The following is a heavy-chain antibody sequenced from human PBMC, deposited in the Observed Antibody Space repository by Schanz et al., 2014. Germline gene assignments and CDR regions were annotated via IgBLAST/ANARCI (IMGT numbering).Heavy chain of an antibody. CDR1: GFNSDDYA. D-gene: IGHD2-2*01. V-gene: IGHV3-30*04. J-gene: IGHJ4*02. CDR2: VPFDGSQK. Sequence: QVQLVESGGGVVQPGRSLRLSCTASGFNSDDYALHWVRQAPGKGLEWVAFVPFDGSQKFYADSVKGRFTISRDNSKNTVYLQMNSLRPGDTAVYYCARESSNDIVLVPGAVFDHWGQGILVTVSS. CDR3: ARESSNDIVLVPGAVFDH.